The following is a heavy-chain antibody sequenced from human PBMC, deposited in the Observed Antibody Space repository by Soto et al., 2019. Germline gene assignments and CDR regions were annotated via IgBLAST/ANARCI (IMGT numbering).Heavy chain of an antibody. J-gene: IGHJ4*02. CDR3: ATLVLGYFDY. CDR1: GYALTELS. D-gene: IGHD7-27*01. V-gene: IGHV1-24*01. CDR2: FDPEDGET. Sequence: ASVKVSCKVSGYALTELSMHWVRQAPGKGLEWRGGFDPEDGETIYAQKFQGRVTMTEETSTDTADMLLSSLRSEDTAVYYCATLVLGYFDYWGQGTLFTVYS.